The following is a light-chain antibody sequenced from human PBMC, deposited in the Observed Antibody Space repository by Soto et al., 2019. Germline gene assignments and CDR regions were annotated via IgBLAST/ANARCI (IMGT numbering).Light chain of an antibody. Sequence: DIQLTQSPSFQSASVGDSVTITRRDSQGVTNYLAWYQQKPGKAPKALIYAVSTLQSGVPSRFSGSGSGTEFTLTISSLQPEDFATYYCQQLNSPITFGQGTRLEIK. CDR1: QGVTNY. J-gene: IGKJ5*01. V-gene: IGKV1-9*01. CDR2: AVS. CDR3: QQLNSPIT.